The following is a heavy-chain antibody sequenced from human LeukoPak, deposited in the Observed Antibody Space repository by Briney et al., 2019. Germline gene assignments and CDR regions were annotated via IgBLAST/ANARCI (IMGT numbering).Heavy chain of an antibody. CDR3: AREAWGLAAAGTWLDY. D-gene: IGHD6-13*01. CDR2: ISYDGSNK. Sequence: GGSLRLSCAASGFTFSSYAMHWVRQAPGKGLEWVAVISYDGSNKYYADSVKGRFTISRDNSKNTLYLQMNSPRAEDTAVYYCAREAWGLAAAGTWLDYWGQGTLVTVSS. CDR1: GFTFSSYA. J-gene: IGHJ4*02. V-gene: IGHV3-30-3*01.